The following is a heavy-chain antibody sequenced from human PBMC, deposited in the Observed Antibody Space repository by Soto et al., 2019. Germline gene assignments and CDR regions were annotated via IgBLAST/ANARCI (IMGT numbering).Heavy chain of an antibody. Sequence: PGGSLRVSCAAAGFTFSSYARHWVRQAPGKGLEWVAVISYDGSNKYYADSVKGRFTISRDNSKNTLYLQMNSLRAEDTAVYYCARVTGSLRTGAFDIWGQGTMVTVSS. CDR3: ARVTGSLRTGAFDI. CDR1: GFTFSSYA. V-gene: IGHV3-30-3*01. J-gene: IGHJ3*02. D-gene: IGHD2-15*01. CDR2: ISYDGSNK.